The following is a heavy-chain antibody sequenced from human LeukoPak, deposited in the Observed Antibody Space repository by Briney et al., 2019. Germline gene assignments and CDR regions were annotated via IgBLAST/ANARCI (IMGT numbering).Heavy chain of an antibody. CDR3: ARGPSGSYYYFDY. V-gene: IGHV4-30-4*08. CDR2: IYYSGST. CDR1: GGSISSGDYY. Sequence: PSETLSLTCTVSGGSISSGDYYWSWIRQPPGKGLEWIGYIYYSGSTYYNPSLKSRVTISVDTSKNQFSLKLSSVTAADTAVYYCARGPSGSYYYFDYWGQGTLVTVSS. D-gene: IGHD1-26*01. J-gene: IGHJ4*02.